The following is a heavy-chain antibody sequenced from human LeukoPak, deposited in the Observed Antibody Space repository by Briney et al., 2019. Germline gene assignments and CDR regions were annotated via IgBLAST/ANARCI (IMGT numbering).Heavy chain of an antibody. CDR2: ISGSGGST. CDR1: GFTFSSYA. J-gene: IGHJ3*02. V-gene: IGHV3-23*01. Sequence: PGGSLRLSCAASGFTFSSYAMSWVRQAPGKGLEWVSGISGSGGSTYYADSVKGRFTISRDNSKNTLYLQMNSLSAEDTAVYYCARDGVGASGAFDIWGQGTVVTVSS. D-gene: IGHD1-26*01. CDR3: ARDGVGASGAFDI.